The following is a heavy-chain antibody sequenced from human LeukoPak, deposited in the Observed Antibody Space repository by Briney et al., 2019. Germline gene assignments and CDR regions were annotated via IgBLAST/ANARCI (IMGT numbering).Heavy chain of an antibody. CDR1: GGSFSGYY. V-gene: IGHV4-34*09. Sequence: PSETLSLTCAVYGGSFSGYYWSWIRQPPGKGLEWIGEINHSGSTNYNPSLKSRVTISVDTSKNQFSLKLSSVTAADTAVYYCASFVGSGVATIDAFDIWGQGTMVTVSS. CDR3: ASFVGSGVATIDAFDI. CDR2: INHSGST. J-gene: IGHJ3*02. D-gene: IGHD5-12*01.